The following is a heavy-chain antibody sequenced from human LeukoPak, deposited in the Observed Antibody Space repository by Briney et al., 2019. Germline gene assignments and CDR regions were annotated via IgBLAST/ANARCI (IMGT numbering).Heavy chain of an antibody. D-gene: IGHD5-18*01. CDR2: IYTSGST. CDR1: GGSISSYY. Sequence: SETLSLTCTVSGGSISSYYWSWIRQPAGKGLEWIGRIYTSGSTNYNPSLKSRVTMSVDTSKNQFSLKLSSVTAADTAVYYCAREPERGYSYGYWYFDLWAVAPWSLSPQ. V-gene: IGHV4-4*07. CDR3: AREPERGYSYGYWYFDL. J-gene: IGHJ2*01.